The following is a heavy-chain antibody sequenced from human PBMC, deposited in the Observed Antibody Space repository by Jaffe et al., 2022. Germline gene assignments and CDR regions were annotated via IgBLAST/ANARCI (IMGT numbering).Heavy chain of an antibody. CDR2: IKSDGSST. D-gene: IGHD3-10*01. Sequence: EVQLVESGGGLVQPGGSLRLSCAASGFTFSSYWMHWVRQAPGKGLVWVSRIKSDGSSTSYADSVKGRLTISRDNAKNTLYLQMNSLRAEDTAVYYCTRASLIYGSGSYYAPLDVWGKGTTVTVSS. V-gene: IGHV3-74*01. CDR3: TRASLIYGSGSYYAPLDV. J-gene: IGHJ6*04. CDR1: GFTFSSYW.